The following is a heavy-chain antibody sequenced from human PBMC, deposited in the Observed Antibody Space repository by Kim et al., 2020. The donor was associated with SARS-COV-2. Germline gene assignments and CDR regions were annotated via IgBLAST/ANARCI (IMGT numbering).Heavy chain of an antibody. J-gene: IGHJ4*02. D-gene: IGHD1-26*01. V-gene: IGHV3-53*01. CDR3: ARLEVGALDY. CDR2: ST. Sequence: STYYADSVKGRLTISRDNSKNTLYLQMNSLRAEDTAVYYCARLEVGALDYGGQGTLVTVSS.